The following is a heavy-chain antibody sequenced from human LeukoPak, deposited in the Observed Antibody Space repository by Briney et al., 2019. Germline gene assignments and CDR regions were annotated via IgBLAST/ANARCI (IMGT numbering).Heavy chain of an antibody. CDR2: ISGSGGST. Sequence: GGSLRLSCAASGFTFSSYAMSWVRQAPGKGLGWVSAISGSGGSTYYADSVKGRFTISRDNSKNTLYLQMNSLRAEDTAVYYCAKGGDSSGYYLPINYWGQGTLVTVSS. V-gene: IGHV3-23*01. CDR3: AKGGDSSGYYLPINY. J-gene: IGHJ4*02. CDR1: GFTFSSYA. D-gene: IGHD3-22*01.